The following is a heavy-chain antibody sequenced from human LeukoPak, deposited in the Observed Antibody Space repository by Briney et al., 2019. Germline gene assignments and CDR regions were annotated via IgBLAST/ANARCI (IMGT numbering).Heavy chain of an antibody. CDR1: GFTFSSYA. CDR2: ISGSGGST. Sequence: PSGGSLRLSCAASGFTFSSYAMSWVRQAPGKGLEWVSAISGSGGSTYYADSVKGRFTISRDNSKNTLYLQMNSLRAEDTAVYYCAKDFKFGGYYYNGDDYWGQGTLVTVSS. D-gene: IGHD3-22*01. CDR3: AKDFKFGGYYYNGDDY. J-gene: IGHJ4*02. V-gene: IGHV3-23*01.